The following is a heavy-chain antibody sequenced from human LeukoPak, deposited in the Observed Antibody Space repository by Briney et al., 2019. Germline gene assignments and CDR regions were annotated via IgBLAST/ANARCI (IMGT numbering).Heavy chain of an antibody. CDR3: ARGVDYYGV. Sequence: SETLSLTCTVSGGSISNYYWTWIRQPPGKGLEWIGYIYYSGSTNYNPSLKSRVTISVDTSANQFSLKLSSVTAADTAVYYCARGVDYYGVWGQGTLVTVSS. V-gene: IGHV4-59*12. D-gene: IGHD3-10*01. CDR1: GGSISNYY. J-gene: IGHJ4*02. CDR2: IYYSGST.